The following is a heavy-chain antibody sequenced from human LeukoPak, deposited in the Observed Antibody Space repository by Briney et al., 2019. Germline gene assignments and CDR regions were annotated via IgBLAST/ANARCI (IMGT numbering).Heavy chain of an antibody. J-gene: IGHJ4*02. V-gene: IGHV3-7*01. Sequence: GGSLRLSCAASGFTFSSYWMSWVRQAPGKGLEWVANIKQDGSEKYYVDSVKGRFTISRDNAKNSLYLQMNSLRAEDMAVYYCARRMVRGVIIPVYYFDYWGQGTLVTVSS. D-gene: IGHD3-10*01. CDR1: GFTFSSYW. CDR2: IKQDGSEK. CDR3: ARRMVRGVIIPVYYFDY.